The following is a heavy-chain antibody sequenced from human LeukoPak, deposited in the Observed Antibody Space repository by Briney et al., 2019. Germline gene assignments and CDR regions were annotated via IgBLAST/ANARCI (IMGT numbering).Heavy chain of an antibody. J-gene: IGHJ4*02. CDR2: MSPNGGNT. CDR1: GYTFTSYD. V-gene: IGHV1-8*01. Sequence: ASVKVSCKASGYTFTSYDITWVRLAPGQGLEWMGWMSPNGGNTGYAQKFQGRVTMTRNTSITTAYMELSSLTSEDTAVYYCARETTISPYYFDYWGLGSQVTVSP. CDR3: ARETTISPYYFDY. D-gene: IGHD3-9*01.